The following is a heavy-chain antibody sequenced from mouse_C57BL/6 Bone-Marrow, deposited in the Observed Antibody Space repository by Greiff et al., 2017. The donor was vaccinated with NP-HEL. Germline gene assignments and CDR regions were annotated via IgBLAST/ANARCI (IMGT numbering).Heavy chain of an antibody. Sequence: EVKVEESGPGLVKPSQSLSLTCSVTGYSITSGYYWNWIRQFPGNKLEWMGYISYDGSNNYNPSLKNRISITRDTSKNQFFLKLNSVTTEDTATYYCARAEATVVADYWGQGTTLTVSS. CDR2: ISYDGSN. J-gene: IGHJ2*01. CDR1: GYSITSGYY. CDR3: ARAEATVVADY. V-gene: IGHV3-6*01. D-gene: IGHD1-1*01.